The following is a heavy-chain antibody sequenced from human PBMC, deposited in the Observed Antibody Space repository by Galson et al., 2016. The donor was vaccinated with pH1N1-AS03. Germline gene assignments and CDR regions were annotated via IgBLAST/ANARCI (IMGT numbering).Heavy chain of an antibody. D-gene: IGHD3-22*01. CDR1: GGNFRTHP. J-gene: IGHJ4*02. CDR2: IMPVFGPA. V-gene: IGHV1-69*13. Sequence: SVKVSCKAPGGNFRTHPISWVRQAPGQGLEWMGGIMPVFGPAKYAQKFQGRVTISADESTSTAYMELNNLRPEDTAVYYCATDHYETSDFRGAWDYWGQGTPVTVSS. CDR3: ATDHYETSDFRGAWDY.